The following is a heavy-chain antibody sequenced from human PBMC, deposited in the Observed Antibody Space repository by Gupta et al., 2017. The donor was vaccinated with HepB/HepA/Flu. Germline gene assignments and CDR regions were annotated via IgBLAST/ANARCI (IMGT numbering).Heavy chain of an antibody. CDR3: ARTNKLPKDASDI. J-gene: IGHJ3*02. D-gene: IGHD1/OR15-1a*01. V-gene: IGHV1-18*01. CDR1: GYTFTSYG. Sequence: QGQLVQSGAEGKKPGASVNVSCKASGYTFTSYGISWVRQAPGQGLEWMGWISAFNGYTNYAQKFQGRVTVTTDTSTTTAYMELRSLRSADTAVYYCARTNKLPKDASDIWGQGTMVTVSS. CDR2: ISAFNGYT.